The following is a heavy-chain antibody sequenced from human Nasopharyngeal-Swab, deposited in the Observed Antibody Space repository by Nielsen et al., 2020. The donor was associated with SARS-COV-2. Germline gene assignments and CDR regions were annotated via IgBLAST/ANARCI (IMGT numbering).Heavy chain of an antibody. D-gene: IGHD1-26*01. Sequence: SETLSLTCTVSGGSISSYYWSWIRQPPGKGLEWIGYIYYSGSTNYNPSLKSRVTTSVDTSKNQFSLKLCSVTAADTAVYYCARATSGSYYPFDYWGQGTLVTVSS. CDR1: GGSISSYY. CDR2: IYYSGST. J-gene: IGHJ4*02. CDR3: ARATSGSYYPFDY. V-gene: IGHV4-59*01.